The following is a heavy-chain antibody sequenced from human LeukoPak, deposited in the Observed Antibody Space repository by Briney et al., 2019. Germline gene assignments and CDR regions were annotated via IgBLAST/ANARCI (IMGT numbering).Heavy chain of an antibody. CDR3: ARDPSSWFRLVAIAFDI. CDR2: IKQDGSEK. D-gene: IGHD6-13*01. CDR1: GFTFSSYW. V-gene: IGHV3-7*01. J-gene: IGHJ3*02. Sequence: GGSLRLSCAASGFTFSSYWMSWVRQAPGKGLEWVANIKQDGSEKYYVDSVKGRFTISRDNAKNSLYLQMNSLRAEDTAVYYCARDPSSWFRLVAIAFDIWRQGTMVTVSS.